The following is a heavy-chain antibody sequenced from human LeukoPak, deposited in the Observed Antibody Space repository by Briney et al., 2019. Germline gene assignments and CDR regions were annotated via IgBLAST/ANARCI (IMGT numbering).Heavy chain of an antibody. CDR2: MNPNTGGT. J-gene: IGHJ4*02. V-gene: IGHV1-2*02. CDR1: GYTFTVYY. CDR3: VQFELDY. Sequence: ASVTVSFTASGYTFTVYYMHWVRQAPGQGLEWMGWMNPNTGGTNYAQKFQGRVTMTRVTSISTAFMDLSRLRSDDTAVYYCVQFELDYWGQGTLVTVSS. D-gene: IGHD1-7*01.